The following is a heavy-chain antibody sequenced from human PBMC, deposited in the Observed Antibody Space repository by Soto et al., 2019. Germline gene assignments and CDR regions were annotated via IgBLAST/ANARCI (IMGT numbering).Heavy chain of an antibody. Sequence: ASVKVSCEASGYTFTSYGISWVRQAPGQGLEWMGWISAYNGNTNYAQKLQGRVTMTTDTSTSTAYMELRSLRSDDTAVYYCARARIGITGTTALDYWGQGTLVTVS. V-gene: IGHV1-18*01. CDR2: ISAYNGNT. CDR1: GYTFTSYG. J-gene: IGHJ4*02. D-gene: IGHD1-7*01. CDR3: ARARIGITGTTALDY.